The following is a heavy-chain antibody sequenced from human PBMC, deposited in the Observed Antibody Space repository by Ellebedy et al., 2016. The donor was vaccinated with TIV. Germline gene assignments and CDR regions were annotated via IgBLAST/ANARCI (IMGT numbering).Heavy chain of an antibody. Sequence: AASVKVSCKASGYALSDYGISWVRQAPGQGLEWMGWINTHNDDTKYAQNLQDRVTMTTDTSTNTAYMELRSLRSDDTAVYYCARRRIDTRMSCRHLFDYWGQGSLVTVSS. D-gene: IGHD2-15*01. CDR2: INTHNDDT. V-gene: IGHV1-18*04. J-gene: IGHJ4*02. CDR3: ARRRIDTRMSCRHLFDY. CDR1: GYALSDYG.